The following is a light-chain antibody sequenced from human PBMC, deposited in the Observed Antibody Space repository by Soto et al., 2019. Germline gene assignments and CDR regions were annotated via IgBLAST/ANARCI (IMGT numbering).Light chain of an antibody. V-gene: IGKV3-11*01. CDR2: DAS. CDR1: QSVSRY. CDR3: QHRSDWPLT. Sequence: EIVLTQSPATLSLPPGERATLSCRASQSVSRYLAWYQQKPGQAPRLLIYDASNRATGIPARFSGSGSGTEFTLTISSLEPEDFAIYYCQHRSDWPLTFGGGTKVEIK. J-gene: IGKJ4*01.